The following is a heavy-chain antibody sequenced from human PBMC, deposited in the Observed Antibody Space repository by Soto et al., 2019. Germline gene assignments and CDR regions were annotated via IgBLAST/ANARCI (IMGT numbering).Heavy chain of an antibody. CDR2: IKEDGSEK. CDR3: ARGRLYYGL. Sequence: GGSLRLSCEASGFTFSSHWMTWVRQAPGKGLEWVANIKEDGSEKYYVDSVKGRFTISRDNAKNSLYLQMNSLGAEDTAVYYCARGRLYYGLWGQGTLVTVSS. CDR1: GFTFSSHW. V-gene: IGHV3-7*04. J-gene: IGHJ4*02.